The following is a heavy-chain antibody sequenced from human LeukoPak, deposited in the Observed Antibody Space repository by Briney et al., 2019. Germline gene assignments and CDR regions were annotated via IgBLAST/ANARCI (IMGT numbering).Heavy chain of an antibody. J-gene: IGHJ6*02. CDR2: ISYDGRNK. D-gene: IGHD3-9*01. Sequence: GESLRLSCAASGFTFSSYGMHWVRQAPGKGLEWVAVISYDGRNKYYADSVKGRFTISRDNSKNTLYLQMNSLRAEDTAVYYCAKVHTETIRDFDWLLSQYYYYGMDVWGQGTTVTVSS. V-gene: IGHV3-30*18. CDR3: AKVHTETIRDFDWLLSQYYYYGMDV. CDR1: GFTFSSYG.